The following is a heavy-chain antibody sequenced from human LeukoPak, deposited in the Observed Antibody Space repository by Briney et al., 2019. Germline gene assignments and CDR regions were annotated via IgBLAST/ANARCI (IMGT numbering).Heavy chain of an antibody. V-gene: IGHV3-30-3*01. CDR3: ARALLPNYDFWSGLDY. J-gene: IGHJ4*02. CDR2: ISYDGSNK. Sequence: GGSLRLSCAASGFTFSSYAMHWVRQAPGKGLEWVAVISYDGSNKYYADSVKGRFTISRDNSKNTLYLQMNSLRAEDTAVYYCARALLPNYDFWSGLDYWGQGTLATVSS. CDR1: GFTFSSYA. D-gene: IGHD3-3*01.